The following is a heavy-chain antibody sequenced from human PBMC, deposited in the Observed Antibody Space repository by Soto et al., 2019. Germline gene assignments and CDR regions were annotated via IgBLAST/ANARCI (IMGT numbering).Heavy chain of an antibody. CDR1: GFTFSSYA. V-gene: IGHV3-23*01. CDR2: ISGSGGST. J-gene: IGHJ1*01. D-gene: IGHD2-2*02. CDR3: AKDSSPYCRSTSCYMRGYLQH. Sequence: GGSLRLSCAASGFTFSSYAMSWVRQAPGKGLEWVSAISGSGGSTYYADSGKGRFTISRDNSKNTLYLQMNSLRAEDTAVYYCAKDSSPYCRSTSCYMRGYLQHWGQGTLVTVS.